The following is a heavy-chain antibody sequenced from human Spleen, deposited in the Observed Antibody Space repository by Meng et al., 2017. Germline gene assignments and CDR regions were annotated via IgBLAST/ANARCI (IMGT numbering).Heavy chain of an antibody. J-gene: IGHJ6*02. CDR2: ISRDSTFI. CDR3: GRDLEGRGDV. Sequence: GESLKISCAASRFNFSHYSMNWVRQAPGKGLEWFSYISRDSTFIYYADSVKGRFTISRDNARSSLYLQMNSLRAEDTAVYYCGRDLEGRGDVWGQGTTVTVSS. V-gene: IGHV3-21*01. CDR1: RFNFSHYS.